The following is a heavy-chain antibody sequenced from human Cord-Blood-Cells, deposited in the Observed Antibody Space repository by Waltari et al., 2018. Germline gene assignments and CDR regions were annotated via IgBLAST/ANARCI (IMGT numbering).Heavy chain of an antibody. J-gene: IGHJ3*02. CDR3: ARDRAILTGYDAFDI. D-gene: IGHD3-9*01. CDR2: IWYDGSNK. V-gene: IGHV3-33*01. Sequence: QVQLVESGGGVVQPGRSLRLSCAASGFTFSSYGMHWLRQAPGKGLEWVAVIWYDGSNKYYADSVKGRFTISRDNSKNTLYLQMNSLRAEDTAVYYCARDRAILTGYDAFDIWGQGTMVTVSS. CDR1: GFTFSSYG.